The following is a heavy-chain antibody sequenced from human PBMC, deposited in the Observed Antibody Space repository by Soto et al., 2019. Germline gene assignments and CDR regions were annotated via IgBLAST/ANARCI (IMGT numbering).Heavy chain of an antibody. V-gene: IGHV1-45*02. CDR1: GNTFTYVY. CDR3: ASGRYDASGYFDY. J-gene: IGHJ4*02. D-gene: IGHD3-22*01. CDR2: ITPFNGNT. Sequence: SVKVSCKGSGNTFTYVYLHWVRHAPGQELEWMGRITPFNGNTRYAQKFQDRVTFTGDTSLNTAYMELGSLTSDDTAMFYCASGRYDASGYFDYWGQGTLVTVS.